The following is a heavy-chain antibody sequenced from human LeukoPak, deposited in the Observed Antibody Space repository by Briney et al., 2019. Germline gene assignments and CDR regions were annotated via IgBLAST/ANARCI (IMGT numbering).Heavy chain of an antibody. CDR1: GGSISSGGYY. Sequence: ASQTLSLTCTVSGGSISSGGYYWSWIRQPPGKGLEWIGYIYHSGSTYYNPSLKSRVTISVDTAKNQCALKLSSVTAADTAVYYCARLAWGRLDYWGQGTLVTVSS. CDR2: IYHSGST. V-gene: IGHV4-30-2*01. J-gene: IGHJ4*02. CDR3: ARLAWGRLDY. D-gene: IGHD7-27*01.